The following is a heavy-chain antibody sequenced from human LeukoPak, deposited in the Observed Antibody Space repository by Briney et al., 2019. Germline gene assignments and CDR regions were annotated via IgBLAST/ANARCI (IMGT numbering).Heavy chain of an antibody. J-gene: IGHJ4*02. CDR1: GFTFSSYE. Sequence: GGSLRLSCAASGFTFSSYEMNWVRQAPGKGLEWVSYISSSGTTIYYADSVKGRFTISRDNAKNSLHLQMNSLRAEDTAVYYCARGRRQQPPPPDYWGQGTLVTVSS. D-gene: IGHD6-13*01. CDR3: ARGRRQQPPPPDY. CDR2: ISSSGTTI. V-gene: IGHV3-48*03.